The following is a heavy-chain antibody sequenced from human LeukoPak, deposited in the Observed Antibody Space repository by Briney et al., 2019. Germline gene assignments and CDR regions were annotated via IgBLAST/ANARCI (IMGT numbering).Heavy chain of an antibody. D-gene: IGHD1-1*01. CDR2: ISWNSGSI. Sequence: GGSLRLSCAASGFTFDDYAMHWVRQAPGKGLEWVSGISWNSGSIGYADSVKGRFTISRDNAKNSLYLQMNSLRAEDTALYYCAKDRRDVQYRPSAFDIWGQGTMVTVSS. CDR1: GFTFDDYA. CDR3: AKDRRDVQYRPSAFDI. V-gene: IGHV3-9*01. J-gene: IGHJ3*02.